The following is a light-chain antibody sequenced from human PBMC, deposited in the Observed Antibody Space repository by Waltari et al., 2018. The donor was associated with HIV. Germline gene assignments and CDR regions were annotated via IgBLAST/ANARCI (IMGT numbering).Light chain of an antibody. V-gene: IGLV2-14*01. J-gene: IGLJ2*01. CDR2: EAT. CDR3: SSYSDKNTHVI. CDR1: SSDVGGYSY. Sequence: QSALTQPASVSGSPGQSITISCTGTSSDVGGYSYVSWYQHYPGKAPKLMIYEATNRPSGISTRFSGSKSANTASLTISGLQADDEADYYCSSYSDKNTHVIFGGGTKVTVL.